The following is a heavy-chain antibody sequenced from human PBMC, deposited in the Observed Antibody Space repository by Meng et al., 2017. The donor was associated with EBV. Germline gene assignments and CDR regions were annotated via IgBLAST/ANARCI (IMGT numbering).Heavy chain of an antibody. Sequence: EDVGESGGEVERPGASVKFSCKASGYTFTGYYMHWVRQAPGQGLEWMGRINPNSGGTNYAQKFQGRVTMTRDTSISTAYMELSRLRSDDTAVYYCARDGRLYDTPSPFDYWGQGTLVTVSS. V-gene: IGHV1-2*06. J-gene: IGHJ4*02. CDR3: ARDGRLYDTPSPFDY. CDR2: INPNSGGT. CDR1: GYTFTGYY. D-gene: IGHD3-22*01.